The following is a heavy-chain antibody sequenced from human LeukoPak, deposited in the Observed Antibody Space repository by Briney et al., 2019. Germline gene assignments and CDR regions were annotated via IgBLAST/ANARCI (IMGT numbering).Heavy chain of an antibody. D-gene: IGHD3-10*01. CDR1: GGSISSYY. CDR3: ARYYGSYNWFDP. V-gene: IGHV4-59*01. Sequence: PSETLSHTCTVSGGSISSYYWSWARQPPGKGLEWIGEISYRGSTNYNPSLKSRVTISVDTSKNQFSLKLSSVTAADTAVYYCARYYGSYNWFDPWGQGTLVTVSS. J-gene: IGHJ5*02. CDR2: ISYRGST.